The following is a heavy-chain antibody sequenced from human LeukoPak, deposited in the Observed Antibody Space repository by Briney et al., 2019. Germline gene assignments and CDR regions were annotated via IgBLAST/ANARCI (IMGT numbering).Heavy chain of an antibody. CDR3: ARKRPNYFDY. Sequence: PGGSLRLSCAASGFTFSSYSMNWVRQAPGKGLEWVSSISSSSSYIYYADLVKGRFTISRDNAKNSLYLQMNSLRAEDTALYYCARKRPNYFDYWGQGTLVTVSS. CDR1: GFTFSSYS. J-gene: IGHJ4*02. V-gene: IGHV3-21*01. CDR2: ISSSSSYI.